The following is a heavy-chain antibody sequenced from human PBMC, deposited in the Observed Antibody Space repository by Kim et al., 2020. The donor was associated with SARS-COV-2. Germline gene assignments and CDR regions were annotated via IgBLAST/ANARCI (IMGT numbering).Heavy chain of an antibody. CDR3: ASCSSTSCYVRFDY. CDR1: GFTFSSYW. V-gene: IGHV3-7*01. J-gene: IGHJ4*02. D-gene: IGHD2-2*01. Sequence: GGSLRLSCAASGFTFSSYWMSWVRQAPGKGLEWVANIKQDGSEKYYVDSVKGRFTISRDNAKNSLYLQMNSLRAEDTAVYYCASCSSTSCYVRFDYWGQGTLVTVSS. CDR2: IKQDGSEK.